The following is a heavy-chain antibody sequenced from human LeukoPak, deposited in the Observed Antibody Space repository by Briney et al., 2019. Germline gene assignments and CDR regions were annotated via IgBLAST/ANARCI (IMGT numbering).Heavy chain of an antibody. CDR1: GYTFIHHY. J-gene: IGHJ4*02. CDR2: INPFDGFT. CDR3: AGRNFYNSGSYFDY. V-gene: IGHV1-46*04. D-gene: IGHD3-10*01. Sequence: ASVKVSCKASGYTFIHHYLHWVRQAPGQGLEWMGIINPFDGFTSYAQKLQGRVTMTSDTSTSTVYMELRSLKSEDTAVYYCAGRNFYNSGSYFDYWGQGTLVTVSS.